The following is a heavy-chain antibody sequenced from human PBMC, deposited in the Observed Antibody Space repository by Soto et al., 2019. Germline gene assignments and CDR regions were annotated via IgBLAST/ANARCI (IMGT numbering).Heavy chain of an antibody. D-gene: IGHD2-8*01. CDR2: LSFSGRT. Sequence: PSETLSLTRNISGGSLDSSDFQRSWVRQPPGKGLEWIGFLSFSGRTNYNSSLQSRVSISADTSKTLFFLSLASVTAADTAVYYCARDHCNNGICYQRYLAPWGQGSLVTVSS. CDR1: GGSLDSSDFQ. V-gene: IGHV4-30-4*01. J-gene: IGHJ5*02. CDR3: ARDHCNNGICYQRYLAP.